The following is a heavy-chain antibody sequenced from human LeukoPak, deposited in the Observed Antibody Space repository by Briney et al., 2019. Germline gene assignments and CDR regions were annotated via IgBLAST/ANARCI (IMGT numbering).Heavy chain of an antibody. CDR3: ARAPNSPWFDP. Sequence: EASVKVSCKASGYTFTSYYMHWVRQAPGQGLEWMGIINPSGGGTSYAQKFQGRVTMTRDTSTSTVYMELSSLRSEDTAVYYCARAPNSPWFDPWGQGTLVTVSS. D-gene: IGHD2/OR15-2a*01. CDR2: INPSGGGT. V-gene: IGHV1-46*01. CDR1: GYTFTSYY. J-gene: IGHJ5*02.